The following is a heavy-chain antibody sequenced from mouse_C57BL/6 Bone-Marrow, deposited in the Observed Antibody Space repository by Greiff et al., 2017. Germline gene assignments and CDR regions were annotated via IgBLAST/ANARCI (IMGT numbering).Heavy chain of an antibody. J-gene: IGHJ3*01. V-gene: IGHV6-3*01. CDR2: IRLKSDNYAT. CDR1: GFTFSNYW. CDR3: TGRAWFAY. Sequence: EVKLVESGGGLVQPGGSMKLSCVASGFTFSNYWMNWVRQSPEKGLAWVAQIRLKSDNYATHYAESVKGRFTISRDDSKSSVYLQMNNLRAEDTGIYYCTGRAWFAYWGQGTLVTVSA.